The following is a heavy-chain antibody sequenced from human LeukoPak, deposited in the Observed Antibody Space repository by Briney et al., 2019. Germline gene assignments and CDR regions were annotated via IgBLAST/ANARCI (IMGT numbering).Heavy chain of an antibody. V-gene: IGHV3-21*01. CDR3: ARDSRTFGGVMGDY. J-gene: IGHJ4*02. D-gene: IGHD3-16*01. CDR1: GFTFSSYS. CDR2: ISSSSSYI. Sequence: PGGSLRLSCAASGFTFSSYSMNWVRQAPGKGLEWVSSISSSSSYIYYADSVKGRFTISRDNAKNSLYLQMNSLRAEGTAVYYCARDSRTFGGVMGDYWGQGTLVTVSS.